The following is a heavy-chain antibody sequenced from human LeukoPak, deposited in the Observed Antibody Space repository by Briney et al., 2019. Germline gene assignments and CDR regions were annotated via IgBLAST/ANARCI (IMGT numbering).Heavy chain of an antibody. CDR2: ISWNSGSI. J-gene: IGHJ6*02. V-gene: IGHV3-9*01. CDR3: AKENVPYSSTFDYYGTDV. CDR1: GFTFDDYA. D-gene: IGHD6-19*01. Sequence: GRALRLSCAASGFTFDDYAMHWVRQAPGKGLEWVSGISWNSGSIGYADSVKGRFTISRDNAKNSLYLQMNSLRAEDTALYYCAKENVPYSSTFDYYGTDVWGQGTTVTVSS.